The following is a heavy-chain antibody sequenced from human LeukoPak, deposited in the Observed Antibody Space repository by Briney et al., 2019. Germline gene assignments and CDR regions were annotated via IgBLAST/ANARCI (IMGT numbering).Heavy chain of an antibody. V-gene: IGHV4-39*01. CDR3: ARHVEIAVAGPIDY. Sequence: WATLALTCTVSGGSISSSRDYWGWIRQPPGKGLEWIGSIYYSGSTYYNPSLKSRVTISVDTSKNQFSLKLSSVTAADTAVYYCARHVEIAVAGPIDYWGQGTLVTVSS. CDR2: IYYSGST. D-gene: IGHD6-19*01. CDR1: GGSISSSRDY. J-gene: IGHJ4*02.